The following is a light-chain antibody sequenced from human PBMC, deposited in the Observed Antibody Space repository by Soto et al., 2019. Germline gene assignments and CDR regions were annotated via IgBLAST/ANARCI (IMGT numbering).Light chain of an antibody. CDR3: QHADSFPLIT. CDR2: SAS. Sequence: DVQLTQSPSFMSLSAGDRVTITCRASQGISNSLAWYQQKPGKAPKLLIYSASTLQSGVPSRFSGSGSGTDFTLTISSLQPEDFATYYCQHADSFPLITFGQGTRLEIK. CDR1: QGISNS. V-gene: IGKV1-9*01. J-gene: IGKJ5*01.